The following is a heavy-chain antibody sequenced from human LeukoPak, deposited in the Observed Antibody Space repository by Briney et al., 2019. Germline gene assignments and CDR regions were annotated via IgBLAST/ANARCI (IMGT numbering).Heavy chain of an antibody. D-gene: IGHD4-11*01. V-gene: IGHV1-69*13. J-gene: IGHJ4*02. CDR1: GDTSNSYD. Sequence: SVKVSCKASGASGDTSNSYDFSWLRQAPGQGLQWMGGIIPIYGTAKYTEKFQGRVTITADESTSTAYMELSSLRSEDTAVYYCARALYTENSYFDYWGQGTLVTVSS. CDR3: ARALYTENSYFDY. CDR2: IIPIYGTA.